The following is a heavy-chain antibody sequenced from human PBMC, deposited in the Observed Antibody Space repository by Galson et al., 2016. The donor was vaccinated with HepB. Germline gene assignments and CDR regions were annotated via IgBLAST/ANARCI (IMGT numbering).Heavy chain of an antibody. J-gene: IGHJ6*02. D-gene: IGHD3-10*01. CDR1: GYTLTDYY. CDR3: ARVFTMVRGVTNTFYYYGMDV. CDR2: INPNSGGT. V-gene: IGHV1-2*04. Sequence: SVKVPCKASGYTLTDYYIHWVRQAPGQGLEWMGWINPNSGGTNYAQKFQGWVTMTRDTSISTAYMELSGLKSDDTAVYYCARVFTMVRGVTNTFYYYGMDVWGQGTTVTVSS.